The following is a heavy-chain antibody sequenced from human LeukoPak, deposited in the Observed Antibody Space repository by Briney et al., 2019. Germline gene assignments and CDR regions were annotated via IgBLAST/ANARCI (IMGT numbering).Heavy chain of an antibody. CDR2: ISSSSSYI. J-gene: IGHJ6*02. Sequence: GGSLRLSCAASGFTSSSYSMNWVRQAPGKGLEWASSISSSSSYIYYADSVKGRFTISRDNAKNSLYLQMNSLRAEDTAVYYCARDRRSNGYCSSTSCYGRNYYYYYGMDVWGQGTTVTVSS. CDR1: GFTSSSYS. CDR3: ARDRRSNGYCSSTSCYGRNYYYYYGMDV. D-gene: IGHD2-2*01. V-gene: IGHV3-21*01.